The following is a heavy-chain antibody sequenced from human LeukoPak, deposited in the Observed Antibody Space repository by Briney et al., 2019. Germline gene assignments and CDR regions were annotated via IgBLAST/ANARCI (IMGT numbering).Heavy chain of an antibody. CDR2: INHSGST. J-gene: IGHJ5*02. Sequence: GSLRLSCAASGFTFSSYSMNWVRQPPGTGLEWIGEINHSGSTNYNPSLKSRVTISVDTSKNQFSLKLSSVTAADTAVYYCARGSSWYLYNWFDPWGQGTLVTVSS. V-gene: IGHV4-34*01. CDR1: GFTFSSYS. D-gene: IGHD6-13*01. CDR3: ARGSSWYLYNWFDP.